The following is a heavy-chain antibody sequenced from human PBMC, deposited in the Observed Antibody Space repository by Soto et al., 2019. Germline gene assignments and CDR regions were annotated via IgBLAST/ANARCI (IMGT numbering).Heavy chain of an antibody. V-gene: IGHV3-48*01. J-gene: IGHJ6*03. CDR3: ARDLSWGSNWYYYMDV. CDR1: GFILSDCA. D-gene: IGHD7-27*01. Sequence: EVQLVESGGGLVQPGGSLRLSCANSGFILSDCAMNWVRQAPGKGLAWVSYISSSSSVLDYADAVKGRFTVSRDNARNSLYLQMNSVRAEDTAVYYCARDLSWGSNWYYYMDVWGKGTTVTFSS. CDR2: ISSSSSVL.